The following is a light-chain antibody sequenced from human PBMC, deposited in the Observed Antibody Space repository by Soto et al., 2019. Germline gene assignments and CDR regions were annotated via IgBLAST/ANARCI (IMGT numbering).Light chain of an antibody. J-gene: IGLJ2*01. CDR2: DVT. CDR3: TSNAGSNFPVV. V-gene: IGLV2-8*01. Sequence: QSALTQPPSASGSPGQSVTISCTGASSDIGSYNFVSWYQQHPDKAPKLLIYDVTQRPSGVTDLFSGSKSGTTASLTVSGLLAEDEADYYCTSNAGSNFPVVFGGGTKLTVL. CDR1: SSDIGSYNF.